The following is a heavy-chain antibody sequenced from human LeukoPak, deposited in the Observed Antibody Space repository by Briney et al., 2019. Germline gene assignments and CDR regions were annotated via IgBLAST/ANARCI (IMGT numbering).Heavy chain of an antibody. CDR1: GGSFSGYY. J-gene: IGHJ5*02. Sequence: KTSETLSLTCAVYGGSFSGYYWSWIRQPPGKGLEWIGEINHSGSTNYNPSLKSRVTISVDTSKNQFSLKLGSVTAADTAVYYCARGRVAVAGTLVRGWFDPWGRGTLVTVSS. V-gene: IGHV4-34*01. CDR3: ARGRVAVAGTLVRGWFDP. CDR2: INHSGST. D-gene: IGHD6-19*01.